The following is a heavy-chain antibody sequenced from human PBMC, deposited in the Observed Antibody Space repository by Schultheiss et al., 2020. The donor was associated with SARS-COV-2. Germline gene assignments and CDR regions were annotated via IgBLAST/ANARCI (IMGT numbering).Heavy chain of an antibody. CDR1: GFTFSSYA. D-gene: IGHD3-16*02. J-gene: IGHJ4*02. CDR3: ARDRSPLEGYRVFDY. CDR2: INEDESEK. Sequence: GGSLRLSCAASGFTFSSYAMSWVRQAPGKGLESVASINEDESEKYYMDSVKGRFTISRDNGKNSLDLQMNSLRAEDTAVYYCARDRSPLEGYRVFDYWGQGTLVTVSS. V-gene: IGHV3-7*03.